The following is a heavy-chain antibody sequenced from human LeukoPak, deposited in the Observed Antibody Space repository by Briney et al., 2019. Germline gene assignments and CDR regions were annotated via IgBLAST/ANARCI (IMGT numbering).Heavy chain of an antibody. Sequence: PSETLSLTCTVSGGSISSYYWSWIRHPPGKGLEWIGYIYYSGSTNYNPSLKSRVTISVDTSNNQFSLKLSSVTAADTAVYYCARATYCSSTSCYKPDNWFDPGAREPWSPSPQ. J-gene: IGHJ5*02. CDR1: GGSISSYY. D-gene: IGHD2-2*02. CDR3: ARATYCSSTSCYKPDNWFDP. V-gene: IGHV4-59*01. CDR2: IYYSGST.